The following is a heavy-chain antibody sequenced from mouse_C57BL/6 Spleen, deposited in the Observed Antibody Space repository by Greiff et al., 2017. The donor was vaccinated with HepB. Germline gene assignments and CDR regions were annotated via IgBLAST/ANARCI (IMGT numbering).Heavy chain of an antibody. V-gene: IGHV1-69*01. CDR1: GYTFTSYW. J-gene: IGHJ3*01. D-gene: IGHD2-12*01. CDR3: ARTDDGFAY. CDR2: IDPSDSDT. Sequence: QVQLQQPGAELVMPGASVKLSCKASGYTFTSYWMHWVKQRPGQGLEWIGEIDPSDSDTNYNQKFKGKSTLTVDKSSSTAYMQLSSLTSEDSAVYYCARTDDGFAYWGQGTLVTVSA.